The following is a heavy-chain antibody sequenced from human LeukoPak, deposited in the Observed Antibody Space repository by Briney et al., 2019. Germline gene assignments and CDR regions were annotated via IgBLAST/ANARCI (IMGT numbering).Heavy chain of an antibody. D-gene: IGHD5-18*01. J-gene: IGHJ3*02. V-gene: IGHV1-2*02. Sequence: ASVKVSCKASGYTFTGYYMHWVRQAPGQGLEWMGWINPNSGGTNYAQKFQGRVTMTRDTSISTAYMELSRLRSDDTAVYYCARGSRGYSYGDAFDIWGQGTMVTVSS. CDR2: INPNSGGT. CDR3: ARGSRGYSYGDAFDI. CDR1: GYTFTGYY.